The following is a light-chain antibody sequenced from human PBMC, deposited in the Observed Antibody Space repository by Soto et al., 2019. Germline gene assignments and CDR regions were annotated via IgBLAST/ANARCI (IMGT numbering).Light chain of an antibody. CDR1: QSISSY. CDR3: QQSYSTPLP. J-gene: IGKJ1*01. Sequence: DIQMTQSPSSLSASVGDRVTITCRAIQSISSYLNWYQQKPGKAPKPLIYAASSFQSGVPSRFSGSGSGTEFTLSSSSLQPEDFATYYCQQSYSTPLPFGQGTRVEIK. V-gene: IGKV1-39*01. CDR2: AAS.